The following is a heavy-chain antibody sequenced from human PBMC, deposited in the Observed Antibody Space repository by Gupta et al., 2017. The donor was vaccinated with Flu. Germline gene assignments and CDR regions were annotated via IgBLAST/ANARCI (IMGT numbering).Heavy chain of an antibody. Sequence: QLLLQESGPGLVKPSETLSLICTVSGGSISSSDYNWGWIRQPPGKGLEWIESIYYDGSTYYNSSLRSRVTMSVDTSKIQFSLKLTSVTAADTAVYYCARRKTYYYDVSRYHFDYWGQGSLVTVSS. CDR3: ARRKTYYYDVSRYHFDY. CDR1: GGSISSSDYN. J-gene: IGHJ4*02. CDR2: IYYDGST. V-gene: IGHV4-39*01. D-gene: IGHD3-22*01.